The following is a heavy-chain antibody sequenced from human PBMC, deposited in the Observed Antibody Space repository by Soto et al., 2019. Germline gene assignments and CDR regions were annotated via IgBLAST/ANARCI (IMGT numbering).Heavy chain of an antibody. CDR1: GGSISSGGYY. D-gene: IGHD2-2*02. CDR3: ASGSWFCSSTSCYKFWFDP. V-gene: IGHV4-31*03. Sequence: PSETLSLTCTVSGGSISSGGYYWSWIRPHPGKGLEWIGYIYYSGSTYYNPSLKSRVTISVDTSKNQFSLKLSSVTAADTAVYYCASGSWFCSSTSCYKFWFDPWGQGTLVTVSS. J-gene: IGHJ5*02. CDR2: IYYSGST.